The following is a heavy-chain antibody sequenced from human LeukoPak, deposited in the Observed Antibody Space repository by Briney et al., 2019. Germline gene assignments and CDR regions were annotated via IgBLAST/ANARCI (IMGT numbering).Heavy chain of an antibody. Sequence: GASVKVSCKASGYTFTGYYMLWVRQAPGQGLEWMGWINPNSGGTNYSQEFPGRVNMSRATCISTGYMVLSRRTPDGTAVYYCAGEPPLTSCYDYWGQGTLVTVSS. CDR2: INPNSGGT. V-gene: IGHV1-2*02. CDR1: GYTFTGYY. J-gene: IGHJ4*02. CDR3: AGEPPLTSCYDY. D-gene: IGHD2-15*01.